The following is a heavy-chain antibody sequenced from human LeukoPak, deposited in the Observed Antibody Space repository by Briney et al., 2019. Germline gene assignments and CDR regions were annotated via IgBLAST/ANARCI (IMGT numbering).Heavy chain of an antibody. V-gene: IGHV1-69*05. D-gene: IGHD6-6*01. CDR3: AGVAARPYWFDP. CDR2: IIPIFGTA. Sequence: ASVKVSCKASGGTFSSYAISWVRQAPGQGLEWMGGIIPIFGTANYAQKFQGRVTITTDESTSTAYMELSSLRSEDTAVYYCAGVAARPYWFDPWGQGTLVTVSP. J-gene: IGHJ5*02. CDR1: GGTFSSYA.